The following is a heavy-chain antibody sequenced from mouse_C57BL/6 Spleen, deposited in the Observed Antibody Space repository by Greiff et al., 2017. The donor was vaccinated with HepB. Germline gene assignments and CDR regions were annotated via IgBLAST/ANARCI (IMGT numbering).Heavy chain of an antibody. CDR1: GYTFTSYD. J-gene: IGHJ3*01. CDR2: IYPRDGST. D-gene: IGHD2-1*01. V-gene: IGHV1-85*01. CDR3: ARGGYYGNPWFAY. Sequence: VHLVESGPELVKPGASVKLSCKASGYTFTSYDINWVKQRPGQGLEWIGWIYPRDGSTKYNEKFKGKATLTVDTSSSTAYMELHSLTSEDSAVYFCARGGYYGNPWFAYWGQGTLVTVSA.